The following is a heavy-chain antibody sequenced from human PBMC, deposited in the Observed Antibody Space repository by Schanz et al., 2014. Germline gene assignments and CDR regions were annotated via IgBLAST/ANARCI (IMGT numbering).Heavy chain of an antibody. V-gene: IGHV4-34*01. D-gene: IGHD3-10*01. Sequence: QVQLQQWGAGLLKPSETLSLTCAFSGGSFSGYWWTWVRQSPGKGLEWIGEVNHGGYTNYNPSLKSRVTVSVDMSKKQFSLRLSSVTAADTAVYYCARGGQGFGEPHQRLFEYWGPGTLVTVSS. CDR1: GGSFSGYW. CDR2: VNHGGYT. CDR3: ARGGQGFGEPHQRLFEY. J-gene: IGHJ4*02.